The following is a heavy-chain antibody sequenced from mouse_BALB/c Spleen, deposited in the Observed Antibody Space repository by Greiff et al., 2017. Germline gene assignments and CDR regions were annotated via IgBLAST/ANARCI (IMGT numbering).Heavy chain of an antibody. CDR2: INPGSGGT. J-gene: IGHJ2*01. Sequence: QVQLKQSGAELVRPGTSVKVSCKASGYAFTNYLIEWVKQRPGQGLEWIGVINPGSGGTNYNEKFKGKATLTADKSSSTAYMQLSSLTSDDSAVYVCARWEYGSSFDYWGQGTTLTVSS. CDR1: GYAFTNYL. CDR3: ARWEYGSSFDY. D-gene: IGHD1-1*01. V-gene: IGHV1-54*01.